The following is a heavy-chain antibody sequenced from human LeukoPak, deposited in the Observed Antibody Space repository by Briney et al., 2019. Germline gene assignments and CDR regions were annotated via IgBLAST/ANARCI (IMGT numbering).Heavy chain of an antibody. CDR3: ARPSWNYYYMDV. CDR1: GGSISSYY. J-gene: IGHJ6*03. CDR2: IYYSGST. V-gene: IGHV4-59*01. D-gene: IGHD2-2*01. Sequence: PSETLSLTCTVSGGSISSYYWSWIRQTPGKGLEWMGYIYYSGSTNYNPSLKSRGTISVDTSKNQFSLKLSSVTAADTAVYYCARPSWNYYYMDVWRKGTTVTVSS.